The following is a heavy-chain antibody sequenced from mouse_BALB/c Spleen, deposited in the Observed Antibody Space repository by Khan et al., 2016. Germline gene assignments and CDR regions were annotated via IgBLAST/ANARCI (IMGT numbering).Heavy chain of an antibody. CDR3: ASGNYEGFDS. V-gene: IGHV9-2-1*01. Sequence: QIQLVQSGPELKKPGETVKISCKASGYTFTDYSMHWVKQAPGKGLKWMGWINTETGEPTYADDFKGRFAFSLETSASTAYLQINNLKNEDTATYFCASGNYEGFDSWGQGTTLTVSS. D-gene: IGHD2-1*01. CDR2: INTETGEP. J-gene: IGHJ2*01. CDR1: GYTFTDYS.